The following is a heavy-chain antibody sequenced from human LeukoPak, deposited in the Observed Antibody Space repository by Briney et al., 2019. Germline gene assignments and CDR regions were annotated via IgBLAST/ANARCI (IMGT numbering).Heavy chain of an antibody. D-gene: IGHD6-19*01. V-gene: IGHV1-46*01. CDR2: INASGGRT. J-gene: IGHJ6*02. Sequence: ASVKVSCTASGYTFTSYYMHWVRHAPGQGREWMGIINASGGRTSDAQKFQGRVTMTRDTSTSTVYMELSSLRSEDTAVYYCARDLPAGYSSGWTVHYYYYGMDVWGQGTTVTVSS. CDR3: ARDLPAGYSSGWTVHYYYYGMDV. CDR1: GYTFTSYY.